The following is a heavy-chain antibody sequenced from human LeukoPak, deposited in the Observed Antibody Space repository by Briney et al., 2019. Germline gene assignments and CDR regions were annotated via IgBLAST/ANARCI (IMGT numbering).Heavy chain of an antibody. J-gene: IGHJ5*01. V-gene: IGHV4-59*01. CDR1: GGSITTYY. D-gene: IGHD3-10*01. Sequence: PSETLSLTCTVSGGSITTYYWSWIRQSPGKGLEWIGYIYYSGSVTYNPSLKSRVTISVDMSKNQFSLRLSSVTAADTAVYYCARAYYYGSGSYYPNWFDSWGQGTLVTVSS. CDR2: IYYSGSV. CDR3: ARAYYYGSGSYYPNWFDS.